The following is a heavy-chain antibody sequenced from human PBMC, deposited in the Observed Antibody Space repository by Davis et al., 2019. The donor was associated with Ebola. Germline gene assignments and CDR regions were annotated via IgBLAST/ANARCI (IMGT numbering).Heavy chain of an antibody. V-gene: IGHV4-59*01. J-gene: IGHJ6*02. CDR3: ARAGPCSGGSCYFGYYYYGMDV. Sequence: SETLSLTCTVSGGSISSYYWSWIRQPPGKGLEWIGYIYYSGSTNYNPSLKSRVTISVDTSKNQFSLKLSSVTAADTAVYYCARAGPCSGGSCYFGYYYYGMDVWGQGTTVTVSS. CDR1: GGSISSYY. D-gene: IGHD2-15*01. CDR2: IYYSGST.